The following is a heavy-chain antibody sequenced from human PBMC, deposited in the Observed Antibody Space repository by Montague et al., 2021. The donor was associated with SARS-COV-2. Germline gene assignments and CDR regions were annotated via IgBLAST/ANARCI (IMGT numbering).Heavy chain of an antibody. V-gene: IGHV4-39*01. J-gene: IGHJ4*02. D-gene: IGHD2-2*01. Sequence: SETLSLTCTVSGGSILRPDYYWGWIRQSPGIVLEWIGSISYAGRTYYNPSLRSRVSFSMDTSKYHFSLVLNSVTAADTAVYFCARQLPSYCSTNKCYPYYWDGWGQGALVTVSS. CDR3: ARQLPSYCSTNKCYPYYWDG. CDR2: ISYAGRT. CDR1: GGSILRPDYY.